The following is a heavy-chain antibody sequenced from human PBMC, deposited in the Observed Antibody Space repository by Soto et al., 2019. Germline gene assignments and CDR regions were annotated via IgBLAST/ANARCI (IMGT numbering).Heavy chain of an antibody. CDR2: ISISGDCT. J-gene: IGHJ4*02. D-gene: IGHD3-16*01. V-gene: IGHV3-23*01. CDR3: AKVQATWGLIDPFDY. CDR1: GFTFNNYA. Sequence: EVQLLESGGGLVHPGGSLRLSCVASGFTFNNYAMSWVRQAPGKGLDWVASISISGDCTYYASVEGRFTISRDNSKSTLYLQMNSLRAEDTAVYYCAKVQATWGLIDPFDYWGQGTLVTVSS.